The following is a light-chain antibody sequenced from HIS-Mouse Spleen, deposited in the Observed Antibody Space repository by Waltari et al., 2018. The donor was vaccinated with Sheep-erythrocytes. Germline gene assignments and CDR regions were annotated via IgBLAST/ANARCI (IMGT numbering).Light chain of an antibody. V-gene: IGLV2-11*01. J-gene: IGLJ2*01. CDR2: DVS. CDR1: SSDVGGYNY. Sequence: QSALTQPRSVSGSPGQSVTISCTGTSSDVGGYNYVSWYQQHPGKAPKPMLYDVSKRPPGVPDRFSGSKSGNTASLTISGLQAEDEADYYCCSYAGSYTFVVFGGGTKLTVL. CDR3: CSYAGSYTFVV.